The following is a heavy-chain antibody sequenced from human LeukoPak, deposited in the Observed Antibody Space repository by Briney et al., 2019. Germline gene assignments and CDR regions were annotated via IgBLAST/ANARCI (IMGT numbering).Heavy chain of an antibody. J-gene: IGHJ4*02. CDR2: ISHDGNDK. CDR3: TKDRRGDFSIDC. CDR1: GFRFSNYG. Sequence: PGGSLRLSCAASGFRFSNYGMHWVRQTPGEGLKWVAVISHDGNDKTYADSVEGRFTISRDNSKNTLYLQMNSLRPDDTAVYYCTKDRRGDFSIDCWGQGTLVTVSS. V-gene: IGHV3-30*18. D-gene: IGHD4-17*01.